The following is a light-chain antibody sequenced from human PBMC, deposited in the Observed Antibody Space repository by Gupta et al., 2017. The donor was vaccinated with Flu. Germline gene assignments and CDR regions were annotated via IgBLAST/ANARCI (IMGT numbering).Light chain of an antibody. J-gene: IGLJ3*02. V-gene: IGLV2-14*01. CDR3: GAYTSSANWV. CDR2: EVT. Sequence: SPLPQPASVSGPPGPSITISCTGTSSALGGYNYVFWYLQHPAKAPNLMIYEVTNRPAGVSNRFSGSKSGTTASLTVSGLEDEDEADYFCGAYTSSANWVFGGGTKVTVL. CDR1: SSALGGYNY.